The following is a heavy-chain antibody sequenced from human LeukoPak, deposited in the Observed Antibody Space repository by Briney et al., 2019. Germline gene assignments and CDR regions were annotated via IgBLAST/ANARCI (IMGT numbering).Heavy chain of an antibody. V-gene: IGHV4-39*01. CDR1: GGSISSSSYY. D-gene: IGHD6-13*01. CDR3: ARLDSSSWYLVYNWFDP. Sequence: SETLSLTCTVSGGSISSSSYYWGWIRQPPGKGLEWIGSIYYSGSTYYNPSLKSRVTISVDTSKNQFSLKLSSVTAADTAVYYCARLDSSSWYLVYNWFDPWGQGTLVTVSS. CDR2: IYYSGST. J-gene: IGHJ5*02.